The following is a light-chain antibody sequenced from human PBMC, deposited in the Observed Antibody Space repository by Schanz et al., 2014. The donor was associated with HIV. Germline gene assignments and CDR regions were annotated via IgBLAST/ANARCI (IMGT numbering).Light chain of an antibody. CDR3: GTWDSNLNDWL. V-gene: IGLV1-51*01. J-gene: IGLJ3*02. Sequence: QSVLTQPPSVSGAPGQRVTISCTGSSSNIGAGYDVHWYQHLPETAPKLLIHDSRKRPSEIPDRFSGSKSGTSATLGITGLQTGDEADYYCGTWDSNLNDWLFGGGTKLTVL. CDR1: SSNIGAGYD. CDR2: DSR.